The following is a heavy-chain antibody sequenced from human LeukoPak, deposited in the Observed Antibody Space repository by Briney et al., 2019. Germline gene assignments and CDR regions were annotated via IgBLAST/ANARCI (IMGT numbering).Heavy chain of an antibody. CDR1: GFTFSNYW. J-gene: IGHJ4*02. CDR2: INRDGSSR. D-gene: IGHD6-13*01. V-gene: IGHV3-74*01. CDR3: ASASSHRIAAGGDY. Sequence: GGSLRLSCAASGFTFSNYWVHWVRQAPGKGLVWVSRINRDGSSRNYADSVKGRFTISRDNAKNTLYLQMNSLRAEDTAVYYCASASSHRIAAGGDYWGQGTLVTVSS.